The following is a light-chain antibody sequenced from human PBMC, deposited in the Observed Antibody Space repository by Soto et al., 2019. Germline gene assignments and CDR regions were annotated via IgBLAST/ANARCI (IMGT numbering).Light chain of an antibody. CDR1: QSVSGY. Sequence: EIVMTQSPATLSVSPGERATLSCRASQSVSGYLAWYQQKPGQAPRLLIYDASSRATGIPDRFSGSGSGTDFTLTISRLEPEDSAVYYCQQYGSSPPITFGQGTRLEIK. J-gene: IGKJ5*01. V-gene: IGKV3-20*01. CDR3: QQYGSSPPIT. CDR2: DAS.